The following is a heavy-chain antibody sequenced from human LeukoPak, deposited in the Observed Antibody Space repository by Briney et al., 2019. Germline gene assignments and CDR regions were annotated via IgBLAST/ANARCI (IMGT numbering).Heavy chain of an antibody. CDR1: DASISGYY. CDR3: ARDLGGIYFDY. CDR2: IHFSGST. D-gene: IGHD1-26*01. J-gene: IGHJ4*02. Sequence: SETLSLTCTVSDASISGYYWSWIRQPPGKGLEWIGSIHFSGSTDYNPSLRSRVTISVDTSKNQLSLKLSSVTAADTAVYYCARDLGGIYFDYWGQGTLVTVSS. V-gene: IGHV4-59*01.